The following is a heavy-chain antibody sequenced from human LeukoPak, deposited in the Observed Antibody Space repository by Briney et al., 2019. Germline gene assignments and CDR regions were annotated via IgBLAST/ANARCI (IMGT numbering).Heavy chain of an antibody. D-gene: IGHD6-13*01. J-gene: IGHJ4*02. CDR1: GFTFSSYS. CDR2: ISSSSSYI. Sequence: GGSLRLSCAASGFTFSSYSMNWVRQAPGKGLEWVSSISSSSSYIYYADSVKGRFTISRDNAKNSLYLQMNSLRAEDTAVYYCARARVAAAGSIPDHWGQGTLVTVSS. CDR3: ARARVAAAGSIPDH. V-gene: IGHV3-21*01.